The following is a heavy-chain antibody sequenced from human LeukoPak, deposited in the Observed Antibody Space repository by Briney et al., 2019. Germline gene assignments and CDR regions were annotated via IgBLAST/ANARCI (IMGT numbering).Heavy chain of an antibody. D-gene: IGHD2-2*01. CDR3: ARANCSRTSCYFDI. Sequence: GASVKVSCKTSGYTFSSHGITWVRQAPGQGLEWMGWISASSGKTNIAQKFQARVTMTTDTSTNTAYMDLRSLRFDDTAVYYCARANCSRTSCYFDIWGQGTKVTVSS. V-gene: IGHV1-18*01. CDR1: GYTFSSHG. J-gene: IGHJ3*02. CDR2: ISASSGKT.